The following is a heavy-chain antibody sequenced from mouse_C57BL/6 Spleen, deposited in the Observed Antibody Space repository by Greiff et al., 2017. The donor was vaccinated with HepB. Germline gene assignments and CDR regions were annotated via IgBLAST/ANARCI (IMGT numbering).Heavy chain of an antibody. CDR1: GYTFTSYW. CDR2: IDPSDSYT. D-gene: IGHD1-3*01. V-gene: IGHV1-69*01. J-gene: IGHJ4*01. CDR3: ARGSSYAMDY. Sequence: QVQLKQPGAELVMPGASVKLSCKASGYTFTSYWMHWVKQRPGQGLEWIGEIDPSDSYTNYNQKFKGKSTLTVDKSSSTAYMQRSSLTSEDSAVYYCARGSSYAMDYWGQGTSVTVSS.